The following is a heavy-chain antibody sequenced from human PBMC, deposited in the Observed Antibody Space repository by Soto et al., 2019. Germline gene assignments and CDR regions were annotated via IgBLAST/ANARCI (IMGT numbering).Heavy chain of an antibody. CDR2: VYHTGGT. CDR1: SGPSSSHN. Sequence: QVQLQQSGPGLVKPSETLSLTCTVSSGPSSSHNWGWIRQTPGRGLEWIGYVYHTGGTSYNPSLSIRVTVAADTSTNHISLTLTSVTAADTAVYYCVRQGIGYLHGLVDVWGQGTTVTVSS. J-gene: IGHJ6*02. V-gene: IGHV4-59*08. D-gene: IGHD2-15*01. CDR3: VRQGIGYLHGLVDV.